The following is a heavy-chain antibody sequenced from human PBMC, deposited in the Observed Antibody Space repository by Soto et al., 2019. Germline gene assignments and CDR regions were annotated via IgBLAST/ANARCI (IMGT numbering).Heavy chain of an antibody. CDR3: ARHARISGYYIYYYYYMDV. CDR1: GGSISSGGYY. D-gene: IGHD3-3*01. Sequence: SETLSLTCTVSGGSISSGGYYWSWIRHHPGKGLEWIGYIYYSGSTNYNPSLKSRVTISVDTSKNQFSLKLSSVTAADTAVYYCARHARISGYYIYYYYYMDVWGKGTTVTVSS. CDR2: IYYSGST. V-gene: IGHV4-31*03. J-gene: IGHJ6*03.